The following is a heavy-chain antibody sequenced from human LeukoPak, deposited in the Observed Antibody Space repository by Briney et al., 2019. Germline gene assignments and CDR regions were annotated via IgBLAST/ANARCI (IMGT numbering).Heavy chain of an antibody. CDR3: ASSLDSSGYYYGDAFDI. CDR2: INPNSGGT. V-gene: IGHV1-2*04. CDR1: GYTFTGYY. D-gene: IGHD3-22*01. Sequence: ASVKVSCKASGYTFTGYYMHWVRQAPGQGLEWMGWINPNSGGTNYAQKFQGWVTMTRDTSISTAYMELGRLRSDDTAVYYCASSLDSSGYYYGDAFDIWGQGTMVTVSS. J-gene: IGHJ3*02.